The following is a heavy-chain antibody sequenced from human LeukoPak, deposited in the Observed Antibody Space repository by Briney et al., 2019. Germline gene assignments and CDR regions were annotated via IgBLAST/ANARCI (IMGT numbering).Heavy chain of an antibody. D-gene: IGHD3-3*01. Sequence: PGRSLRLSCAASGFTFSSYAMHWVRQAPGKGLEWVAVISYDGSNKYYADSVEGRFTISRDNSKNTLYLQMNSLRAEDTAVYYCAREEGSIFGVVTHVTRSYGMDVWGQGTTVTVSS. CDR3: AREEGSIFGVVTHVTRSYGMDV. CDR2: ISYDGSNK. J-gene: IGHJ6*02. CDR1: GFTFSSYA. V-gene: IGHV3-30-3*01.